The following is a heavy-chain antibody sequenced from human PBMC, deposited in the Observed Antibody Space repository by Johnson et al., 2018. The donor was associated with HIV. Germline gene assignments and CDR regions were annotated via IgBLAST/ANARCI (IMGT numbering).Heavy chain of an antibody. CDR1: GFTFSDHY. CDR2: ISSSGSTI. CDR3: ARERYYYDSSGSYNPHAFDI. D-gene: IGHD3-22*01. J-gene: IGHJ3*02. Sequence: QVQLVESGGGLVKPGGSLRLSCVGSGFTFSDHYMSWVRQAPGKGLEWVSFISSSGSTINYSDSVKGRFTISRDNSKNTLYLQMNSLRAEDTAVYYCARERYYYDSSGSYNPHAFDIWGQGTMVTVSS. V-gene: IGHV3-11*04.